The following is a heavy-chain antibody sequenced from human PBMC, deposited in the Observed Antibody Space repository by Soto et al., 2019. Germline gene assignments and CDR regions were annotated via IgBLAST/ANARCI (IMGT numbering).Heavy chain of an antibody. J-gene: IGHJ6*02. V-gene: IGHV1-18*01. Sequence: QVQLVQSGAEVKKPGASVKVSCKASGYTFTSYGISWVRQAPGHGLEWMGWISAYNGNTNYAQKLQGRVTMTTDTSTSTAYMELRSLRSDDAAVYYWARGAGYYDPFYSYYGMDVWGQGTTVTVSS. D-gene: IGHD3-3*01. CDR1: GYTFTSYG. CDR2: ISAYNGNT. CDR3: ARGAGYYDPFYSYYGMDV.